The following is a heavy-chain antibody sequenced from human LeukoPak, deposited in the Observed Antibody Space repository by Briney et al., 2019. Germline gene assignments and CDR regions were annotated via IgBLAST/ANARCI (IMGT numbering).Heavy chain of an antibody. V-gene: IGHV1-2*06. CDR2: VNPKTGGT. Sequence: ASVKVSCKASGYTFADFYIHWVRQPPAQGLEWMGRVNPKTGGTNYAQRLQDRVTMTRDTSISTAYMELSRRTTDDAAVYFCARESPPLPPADWGQGSRVTVPS. CDR1: GYTFADFY. CDR3: ARESPPLPPAD. D-gene: IGHD2-2*01. J-gene: IGHJ4*02.